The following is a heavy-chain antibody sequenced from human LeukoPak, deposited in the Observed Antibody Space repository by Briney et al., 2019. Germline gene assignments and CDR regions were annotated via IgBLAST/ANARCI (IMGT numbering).Heavy chain of an antibody. Sequence: GGSLRLSCAASGFTFSSYSMNWVRQAPGKGLEWASSISSSSSYIYYADSVKGRFTISRDNAKNSLYLQMNSLRAEDTAVYYCARDRWGDAFDIWGQGTMVTVSS. D-gene: IGHD3-16*01. CDR3: ARDRWGDAFDI. V-gene: IGHV3-21*01. CDR2: ISSSSSYI. J-gene: IGHJ3*02. CDR1: GFTFSSYS.